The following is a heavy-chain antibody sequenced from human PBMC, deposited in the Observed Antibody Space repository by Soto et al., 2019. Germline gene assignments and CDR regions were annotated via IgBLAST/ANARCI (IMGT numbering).Heavy chain of an antibody. CDR1: GYTFTGYY. CDR2: INPNSGGT. J-gene: IGHJ4*02. V-gene: IGHV1-2*04. Sequence: ASVKVSCKASGYTFTGYYMHWVRQAPGQGLEWMGWINPNSGGTNYAQKFQGWVTMTTDTSTSTAYMELRSLTSDDTAVYYCARDATKWGQGTLVTVSS. CDR3: ARDATK.